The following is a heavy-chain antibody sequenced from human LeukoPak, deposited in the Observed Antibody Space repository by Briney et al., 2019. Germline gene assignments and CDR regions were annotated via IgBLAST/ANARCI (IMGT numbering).Heavy chain of an antibody. Sequence: KSSETLSLTCTVSGDSFISSPYYWAWIRQPPGKGLEWIGSFYYGESPNYNPSLWSRATISADTPNNQLFLRLSSVTAADAGVYYCATHPRSGLCTTANCFLMLAWGQGTLVTVSS. J-gene: IGHJ5*02. CDR3: ATHPRSGLCTTANCFLMLA. V-gene: IGHV4-39*01. CDR1: GDSFISSPYY. CDR2: FYYGESP. D-gene: IGHD2/OR15-2a*01.